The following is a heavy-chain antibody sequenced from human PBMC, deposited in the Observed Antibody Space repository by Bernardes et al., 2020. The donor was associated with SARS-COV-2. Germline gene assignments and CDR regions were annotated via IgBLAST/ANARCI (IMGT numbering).Heavy chain of an antibody. J-gene: IGHJ5*02. CDR1: GYSLTESS. Sequence: ASVKVSCKVSGYSLTESSMHWVRQAPGKGLEWMGGFDPEDGETLYGQKFQGRVSMTEDTSTDTAYMELSSLRSEDTAVYYCATDRVKVYDKFDLWGQGTLVTVSS. CDR2: FDPEDGET. D-gene: IGHD2-8*01. V-gene: IGHV1-24*01. CDR3: ATDRVKVYDKFDL.